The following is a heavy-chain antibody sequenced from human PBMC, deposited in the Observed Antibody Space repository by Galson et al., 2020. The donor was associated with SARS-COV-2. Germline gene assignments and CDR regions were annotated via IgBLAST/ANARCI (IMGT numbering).Heavy chain of an antibody. Sequence: SETLSLTCTVSGGSISSTSYYWGWIRQPPGKGLEWMGSIYYGGDTYYNPSLKSRVTISVDTSKDQFSLMLSSVTAADTAVYYCARDGRLYCSKGVCYNARAFDIWGQGTMVTVSS. CDR2: IYYGGDT. D-gene: IGHD2-8*01. V-gene: IGHV4-39*07. CDR1: GGSISSTSYY. J-gene: IGHJ3*02. CDR3: ARDGRLYCSKGVCYNARAFDI.